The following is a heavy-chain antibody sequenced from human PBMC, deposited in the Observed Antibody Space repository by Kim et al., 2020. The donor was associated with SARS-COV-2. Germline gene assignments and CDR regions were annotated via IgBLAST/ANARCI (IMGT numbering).Heavy chain of an antibody. CDR3: AREPGDIVPGYDAFDI. CDR2: IIPIFGTA. D-gene: IGHD2-15*01. CDR1: GGTFSSYA. J-gene: IGHJ3*02. V-gene: IGHV1-69*13. Sequence: SVKVSCKASGGTFSSYAISWVRQAPGQGLEWMGGIIPIFGTANYAQKFQGRVTITADESTSTAYMELSSLRSEDTAVYYCAREPGDIVPGYDAFDIWGQGTMVTVSS.